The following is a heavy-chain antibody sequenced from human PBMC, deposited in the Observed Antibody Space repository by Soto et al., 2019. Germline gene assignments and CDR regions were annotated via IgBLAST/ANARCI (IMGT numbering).Heavy chain of an antibody. CDR3: AGGRYYYAMDV. J-gene: IGHJ6*02. CDR2: INPNSGGT. V-gene: IGHV1-2*02. Sequence: QVQLVQSGAEVKKPGASVKVSCKDSGHTFIDYYLHWVRQAPGQGLEWMGWINPNSGGTNLALRFQGRVTMTRDTSVSTVYVELSGLRSDDTAVYYCAGGRYYYAMDVWGRGTTVTVSS. D-gene: IGHD3-10*01. CDR1: GHTFIDYY.